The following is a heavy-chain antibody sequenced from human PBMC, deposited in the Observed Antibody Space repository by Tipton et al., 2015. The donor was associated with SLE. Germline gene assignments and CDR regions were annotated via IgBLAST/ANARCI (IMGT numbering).Heavy chain of an antibody. J-gene: IGHJ3*01. Sequence: TLSLTCIVSGDPISDNYWSWIRQSPGKGLEWIGYFYSSENTNYNPSLKSRVTMALDTSKNHVFLNLTSVTAADTALYYCARARVECDSTRCYSDDAFDFWGPGIMVTVSA. CDR3: ARARVECDSTRCYSDDAFDF. CDR1: GDPISDNY. V-gene: IGHV4-59*01. D-gene: IGHD2-15*01. CDR2: FYSSENT.